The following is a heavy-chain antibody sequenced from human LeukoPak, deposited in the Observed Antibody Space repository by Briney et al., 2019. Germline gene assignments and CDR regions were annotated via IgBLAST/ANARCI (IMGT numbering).Heavy chain of an antibody. J-gene: IGHJ5*02. CDR3: ARGLYGSGSYSWFDP. D-gene: IGHD3-10*01. CDR1: GGSISSGSYY. CDR2: IYTSGST. Sequence: SETLSLTCTVSGGSISSGSYYWTWIRQPAGKGLEWIGRIYTSGSTNYNPSLKSRVTMSVDTSKNQFSLKLSSVTAADTAVYYCARGLYGSGSYSWFDPWGQGTLVTVSS. V-gene: IGHV4-61*02.